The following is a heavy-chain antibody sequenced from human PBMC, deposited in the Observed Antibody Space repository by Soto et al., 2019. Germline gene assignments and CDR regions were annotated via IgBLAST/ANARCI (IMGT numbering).Heavy chain of an antibody. Sequence: EVQLVESGGGLVQPGGSLRLSCAASGFTFSSYWMHWVRQAPGKGLVWVSRVNGDGSSTSYADSVKGRFTISRDNAKNTLYLQRNSLRVEDTAVYYGARGGPYSSSEVDYWGQGTLVTVSS. J-gene: IGHJ4*02. V-gene: IGHV3-74*01. CDR1: GFTFSSYW. D-gene: IGHD6-6*01. CDR3: ARGGPYSSSEVDY. CDR2: VNGDGSST.